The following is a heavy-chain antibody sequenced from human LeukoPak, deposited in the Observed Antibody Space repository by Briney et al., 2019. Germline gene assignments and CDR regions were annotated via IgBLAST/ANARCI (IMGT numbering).Heavy chain of an antibody. CDR2: IYYSGST. V-gene: IGHV4-59*01. D-gene: IGHD3-22*01. Sequence: PSETLSLTCAVSGVSISSYYWSWVRQPPGKGLEWIWYIYYSGSTNYNPSLKSRVTISVDTSKNQFSLKLSSVTAADTAVYYCARYSSGYRTYYYGMDVWGQGTTVTVSS. J-gene: IGHJ6*02. CDR3: ARYSSGYRTYYYGMDV. CDR1: GVSISSYY.